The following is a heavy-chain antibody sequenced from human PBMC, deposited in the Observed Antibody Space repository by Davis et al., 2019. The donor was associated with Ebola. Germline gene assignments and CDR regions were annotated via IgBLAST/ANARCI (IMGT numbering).Heavy chain of an antibody. V-gene: IGHV1-3*01. CDR3: ARTFVGGWLFDY. CDR2: INVAKGNT. Sequence: ASVTVSCKASGYTFTSYAMHWVRQAPGQRLEWLGLINVAKGNTKYSQKFQGRVTMTRDTSAGTAYMEMSSLTSEDTAVYYCARTFVGGWLFDYWGQGTLVTVSS. J-gene: IGHJ4*02. CDR1: GYTFTSYA. D-gene: IGHD1-26*01.